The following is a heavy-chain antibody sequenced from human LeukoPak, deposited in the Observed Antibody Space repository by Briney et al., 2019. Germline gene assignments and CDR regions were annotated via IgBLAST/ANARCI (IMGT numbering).Heavy chain of an antibody. CDR1: GGSFSGYY. D-gene: IGHD6-13*01. CDR3: ARDLIAAAGTQAYYYGTDV. CDR2: INHSGST. J-gene: IGHJ6*02. V-gene: IGHV4-34*01. Sequence: SETLSLTCAVYGGSFSGYYWSWIRQPPGKGLEWIGEINHSGSTNYNPSLKSRVTMSVDMSKNQFSLKLNSVTAADTAVYYCARDLIAAAGTQAYYYGTDVWGQGTTVTVSS.